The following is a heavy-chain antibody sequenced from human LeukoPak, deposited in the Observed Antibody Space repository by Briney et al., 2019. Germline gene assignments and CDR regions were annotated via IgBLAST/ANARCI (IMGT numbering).Heavy chain of an antibody. Sequence: GGSLRLSCVGSGYTFSSYAMRWVRQAPGKGLEWVSSISSSSSYIYYADSVKGRFTISRDNAKNSLYLQMNSLRAEDTAVYYCARDDRLSGYDFWSGYHDYWGQGTLVTVSS. J-gene: IGHJ4*02. CDR3: ARDDRLSGYDFWSGYHDY. CDR2: ISSSSSYI. V-gene: IGHV3-21*01. CDR1: GYTFSSYA. D-gene: IGHD3-3*01.